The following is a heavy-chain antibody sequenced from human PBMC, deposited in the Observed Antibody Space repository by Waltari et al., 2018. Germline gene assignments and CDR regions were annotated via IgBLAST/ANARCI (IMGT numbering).Heavy chain of an antibody. J-gene: IGHJ4*02. Sequence: QVQLVQSGAEVKKPGASVKVSCKASGYTFTSYYMHWVRQAPGQGLEWMGIINPSGGRTSNAKKFQGIVTMTRDTCTSTVYMELSSLRSEDTAVYYCARGWYSSSPHIDYWGQGTLVTVSS. CDR2: INPSGGRT. V-gene: IGHV1-46*01. CDR3: ARGWYSSSPHIDY. CDR1: GYTFTSYY. D-gene: IGHD6-6*01.